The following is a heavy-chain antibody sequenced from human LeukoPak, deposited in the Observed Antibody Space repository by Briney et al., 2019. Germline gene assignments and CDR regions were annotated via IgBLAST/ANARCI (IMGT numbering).Heavy chain of an antibody. Sequence: SETLSLTCAVYGGYFSGYYWSWIRQPPGKGLEWIGEINHSGSTNYNPSLKSRVTISVDTSKNQFSLKLSSVTAADTAVYYCARGYYCSSTSCSSYRFDPWGQGTLVTVSS. CDR3: ARGYYCSSTSCSSYRFDP. V-gene: IGHV4-34*01. D-gene: IGHD2-2*01. J-gene: IGHJ5*02. CDR1: GGYFSGYY. CDR2: INHSGST.